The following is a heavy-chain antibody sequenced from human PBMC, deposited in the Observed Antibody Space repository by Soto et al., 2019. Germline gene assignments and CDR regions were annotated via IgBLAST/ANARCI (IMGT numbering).Heavy chain of an antibody. D-gene: IGHD5-12*01. CDR2: INDRGSA. CDR3: ARTDMVTTNCFDP. Sequence: QVHLQQWGAGLLKPSETLSLTCAVSGESFIGYYWSWIRQRPGKGLEWIGEINDRGSANYNPSRTSRVTISVDTSNNQFSLKLSAVTAADTSVYYCARTDMVTTNCFDPWGQGTLVTVSS. CDR1: GESFIGYY. J-gene: IGHJ5*02. V-gene: IGHV4-34*02.